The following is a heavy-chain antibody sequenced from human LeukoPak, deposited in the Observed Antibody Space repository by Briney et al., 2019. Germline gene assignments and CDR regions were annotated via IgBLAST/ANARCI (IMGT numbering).Heavy chain of an antibody. V-gene: IGHV3-30-3*01. D-gene: IGHD3-22*01. CDR2: ISYDGSNK. CDR1: GFTFSSYA. Sequence: GGSLRLSCAASGFTFSSYAMHWVRQAPGKGLEWVAVISYDGSNKYYADSVKGRFTISRDNSKNTLYLQMNSLRAGDTAVYYCARGLSGYYIFDCWGQGTLVTVSS. J-gene: IGHJ4*02. CDR3: ARGLSGYYIFDC.